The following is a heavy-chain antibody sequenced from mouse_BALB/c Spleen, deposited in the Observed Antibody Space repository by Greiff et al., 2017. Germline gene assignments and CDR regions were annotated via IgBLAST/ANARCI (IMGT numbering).Heavy chain of an antibody. V-gene: IGHV1-39*01. CDR3: AREEGSSWGYAMDY. J-gene: IGHJ4*01. CDR1: GYSFTGYN. Sequence: EVKLMESGPELEKPGASVKISCKASGYSFTGYNMNWVKQSNGKSLEWIGNIDPYYGGTSYNQKFKGKATLTVDKSSSTAYMQLKSLTSEDSAVYYCAREEGSSWGYAMDYWGQGTSVTVSS. D-gene: IGHD1-1*01. CDR2: IDPYYGGT.